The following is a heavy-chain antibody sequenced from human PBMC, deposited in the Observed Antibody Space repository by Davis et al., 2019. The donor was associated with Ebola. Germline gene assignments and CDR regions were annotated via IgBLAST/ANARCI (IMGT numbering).Heavy chain of an antibody. J-gene: IGHJ4*02. D-gene: IGHD6-6*01. Sequence: MPSETLSLTCTVSGGSISSYYWSWIRQPPGKGLEWIGHIYYSGSTNYNPSLKSRVTISVDTSKNQFSLKLSSVTAADTAVYYCARGYGSSSVYWGQGTLVTVSS. V-gene: IGHV4-59*01. CDR3: ARGYGSSSVY. CDR2: IYYSGST. CDR1: GGSISSYY.